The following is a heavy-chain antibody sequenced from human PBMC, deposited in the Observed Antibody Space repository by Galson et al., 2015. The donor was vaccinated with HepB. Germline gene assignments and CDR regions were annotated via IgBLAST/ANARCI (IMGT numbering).Heavy chain of an antibody. J-gene: IGHJ4*02. CDR1: GGTFSSYA. CDR3: ARDRLSYGDYAGGFDY. CDR2: IIPIFGTA. D-gene: IGHD4-17*01. Sequence: SVKVSCKASGGTFSSYAISWVRQAPGQGLEWMGGIIPIFGTANNAQKFQGRVTITADESTSTAYMELSSLRSEDTAVYYCARDRLSYGDYAGGFDYWGQGTLVTVSS. V-gene: IGHV1-69*13.